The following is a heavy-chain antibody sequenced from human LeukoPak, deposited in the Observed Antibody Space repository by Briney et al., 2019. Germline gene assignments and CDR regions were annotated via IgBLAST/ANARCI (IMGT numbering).Heavy chain of an antibody. CDR1: GFTFSSYS. CDR3: ARDPGYIATWYDY. Sequence: GGSLRLSCAASGFTFSSYSMNWVRQAPGKGLEWLSCISSSSSFIYYADSVKGRFTISRDNAKNSLYLQVNSLRAEDTAVYYCARDPGYIATWYDYWGQGTLVTVSS. CDR2: ISSSSSFI. V-gene: IGHV3-21*01. J-gene: IGHJ4*02. D-gene: IGHD6-13*01.